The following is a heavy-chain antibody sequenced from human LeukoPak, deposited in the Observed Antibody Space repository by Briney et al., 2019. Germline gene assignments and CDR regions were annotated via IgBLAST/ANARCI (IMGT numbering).Heavy chain of an antibody. Sequence: GGSLRLSCAASGFTFSTSDMHWVRQAPGKGLEWVSAICTAGDTYYPGSVKGRFTISRENAKNSLYLQMNSLRAGDTAVYYCVRLREAAFDIWGQGTMVTVSS. D-gene: IGHD3-10*01. CDR1: GFTFSTSD. CDR2: ICTAGDT. J-gene: IGHJ3*02. CDR3: VRLREAAFDI. V-gene: IGHV3-13*04.